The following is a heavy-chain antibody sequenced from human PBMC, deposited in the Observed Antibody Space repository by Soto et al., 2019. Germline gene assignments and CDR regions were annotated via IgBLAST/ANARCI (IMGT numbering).Heavy chain of an antibody. J-gene: IGHJ6*02. CDR3: ARDSYRTTALYYYYYGMDV. V-gene: IGHV1-2*04. Sequence: ASVKVSCKASGYTFTGYYMHWVRQAPGQGLEWMGWINPNSGGTNYAQKFQGWVTMTRDTSISTAYMELSRLRSDDTAVYYCARDSYRTTALYYYYYGMDVWGQGTTVTVSS. CDR1: GYTFTGYY. CDR2: INPNSGGT. D-gene: IGHD4-17*01.